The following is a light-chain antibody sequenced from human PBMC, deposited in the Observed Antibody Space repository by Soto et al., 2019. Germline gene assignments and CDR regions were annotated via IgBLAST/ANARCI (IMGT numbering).Light chain of an antibody. V-gene: IGLV2-23*02. CDR1: SSDVGSYNL. CDR3: CSYAGSSTFGV. Sequence: QSALTQPASVSGSPGQSITISCTGTSSDVGSYNLVSWYQQYPGKAPKLMIYEDSKRPSGVSYRFSGSKSGNTASLTISGLQAEDEADYYCCSYAGSSTFGVFGGGTKVTVL. J-gene: IGLJ2*01. CDR2: EDS.